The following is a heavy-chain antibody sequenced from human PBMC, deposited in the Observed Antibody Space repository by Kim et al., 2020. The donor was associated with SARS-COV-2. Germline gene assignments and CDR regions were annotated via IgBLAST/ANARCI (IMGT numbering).Heavy chain of an antibody. CDR3: TTALLRIMITFGGVIVTDY. CDR1: GFTFSNAW. J-gene: IGHJ4*02. CDR2: IKSKTDGGTT. Sequence: GGSLRLSCAASGFTFSNAWMSWVRQAPGKGLEWVGRIKSKTDGGTTDYAAPVKGRFTISRDDSKNTLYLQMNSLKTEDTAVYYCTTALLRIMITFGGVIVTDYWGQGTLVTVSS. D-gene: IGHD3-16*02. V-gene: IGHV3-15*01.